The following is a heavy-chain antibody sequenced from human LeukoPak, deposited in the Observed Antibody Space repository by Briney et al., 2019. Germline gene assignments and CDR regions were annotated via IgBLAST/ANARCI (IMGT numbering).Heavy chain of an antibody. CDR1: GGSISSGSYY. CDR2: IYTSGST. CDR3: AREVADYGGYYYYHYMDV. J-gene: IGHJ6*03. Sequence: TSETLSLTCTVSGGSISSGSYYWSWIRQPAGKGLECNGRIYTSGSTNYNPSLKSRVTISVDTSKNQFSLKLSSVTAADTAMYYCAREVADYGGYYYYHYMDVWGQGTTVTISS. V-gene: IGHV4-61*02. D-gene: IGHD4-23*01.